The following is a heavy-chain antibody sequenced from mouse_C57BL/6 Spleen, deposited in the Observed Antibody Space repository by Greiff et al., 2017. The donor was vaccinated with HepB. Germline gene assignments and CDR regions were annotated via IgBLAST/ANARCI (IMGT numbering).Heavy chain of an antibody. CDR1: GYTFTDYN. CDR2: INPNNGGT. J-gene: IGHJ4*01. D-gene: IGHD3-2*02. V-gene: IGHV1-22*01. Sequence: VQLQQSGPELVKPGASVKMSCKASGYTFTDYNMHWVKQSHGKSLEWIGYINPNNGGTSYNQKFKGKATLTVNKSSSTAYMELRSLTSEDSAVYYCASSSGYPLYAMDYWGQGTSVTVSS. CDR3: ASSSGYPLYAMDY.